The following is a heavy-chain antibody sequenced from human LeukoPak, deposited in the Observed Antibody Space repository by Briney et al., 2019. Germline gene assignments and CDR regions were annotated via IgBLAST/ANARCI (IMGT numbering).Heavy chain of an antibody. Sequence: PGGSLRLSCAASGFPVSSVYISWVRQAPGEGLGWVSVIYSGGSTVYADSVKGRLTISRDNSKNTVNLQLDSLRVEDTAVYYCTREVDVEMAHWGQGTLVTVSS. CDR2: IYSGGST. CDR3: TREVDVEMAH. V-gene: IGHV3-66*01. J-gene: IGHJ4*02. D-gene: IGHD5-24*01. CDR1: GFPVSSVY.